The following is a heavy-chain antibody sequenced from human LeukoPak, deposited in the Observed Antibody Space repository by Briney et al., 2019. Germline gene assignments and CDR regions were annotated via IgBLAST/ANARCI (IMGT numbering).Heavy chain of an antibody. CDR1: GYTFTSYG. D-gene: IGHD4-23*01. V-gene: IGHV1-18*01. J-gene: IGHJ4*02. Sequence: ASVKVSCKASGYTFTSYGTNWVRQAPGRGLEWMGWISGYNSNTNYVQKLQGRVTMTTDTSTSTAYMELRSLRSDDTAVYYCARDVSAGNSEFFDYWGQGTLVTVSS. CDR3: ARDVSAGNSEFFDY. CDR2: ISGYNSNT.